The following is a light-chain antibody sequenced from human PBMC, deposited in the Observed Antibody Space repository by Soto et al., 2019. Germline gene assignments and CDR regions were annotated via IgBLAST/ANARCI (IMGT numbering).Light chain of an antibody. CDR3: QQYNNWWT. CDR2: GAS. V-gene: IGKV3-15*01. CDR1: QSVSRD. J-gene: IGKJ1*01. Sequence: EIVVTQSPATLSVSPGERATLSCRASQSVSRDLAWYQQKPGQAPRLLIYGASTRTTGIPARFSGSGSGTEFTLTFSSLQSEDFAVYYCQQYNNWWTFGQGTKVDIK.